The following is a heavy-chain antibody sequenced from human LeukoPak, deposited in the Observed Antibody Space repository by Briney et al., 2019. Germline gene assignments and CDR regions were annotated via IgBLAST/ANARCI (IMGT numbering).Heavy chain of an antibody. CDR1: GDSVSSTNYH. Sequence: SETLSLTCAVSGDSVSSTNYHWAWIRQPPGKGLEWIGNMHYSGSTYYNPSIRSRLTFSVDTSKNQFSLKLSSLTAADTAGYYCAGRTTAPGGWHDPWGQGTLVNVSS. J-gene: IGHJ5*02. D-gene: IGHD6-13*01. CDR2: MHYSGST. CDR3: AGRTTAPGGWHDP. V-gene: IGHV4-39*01.